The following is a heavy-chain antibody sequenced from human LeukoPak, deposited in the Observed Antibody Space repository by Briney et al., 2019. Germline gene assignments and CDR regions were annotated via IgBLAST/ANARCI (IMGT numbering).Heavy chain of an antibody. Sequence: SETLSLTCAVSGGSISSGGYYWSWIRQHPGKGLEWIGYIYYSGSTYYNPSLKSRVTISVDTSKNQFSLKLSSVTAADTAVYYCARDALYCSGGSCGLDPWGQGTLVTVSS. CDR2: IYYSGST. CDR1: GGSISSGGYY. D-gene: IGHD2-15*01. J-gene: IGHJ5*02. V-gene: IGHV4-31*11. CDR3: ARDALYCSGGSCGLDP.